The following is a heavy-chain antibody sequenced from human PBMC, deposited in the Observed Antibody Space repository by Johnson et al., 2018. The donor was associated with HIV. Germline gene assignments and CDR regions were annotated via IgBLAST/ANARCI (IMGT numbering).Heavy chain of an antibody. D-gene: IGHD6-13*01. V-gene: IGHV3-15*01. CDR3: TGEGAADGPTDALDI. J-gene: IGHJ3*02. Sequence: LLVESGGGLVKPGGSLRLSCAASGFTFSNAWMSWVRQAPGKGLEWVGRIKSKTDGGTTDYAAPVNGRFTISRDDSKNTLYLQMNSLKTEDTAVYYWTGEGAADGPTDALDIWGQGTMVAVSS. CDR2: IKSKTDGGTT. CDR1: GFTFSNAW.